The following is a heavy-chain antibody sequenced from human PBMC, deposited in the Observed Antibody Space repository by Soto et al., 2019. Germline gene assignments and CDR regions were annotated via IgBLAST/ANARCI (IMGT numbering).Heavy chain of an antibody. D-gene: IGHD6-13*01. J-gene: IGHJ5*02. V-gene: IGHV3-23*01. CDR1: GFTFSSYA. Sequence: PGGSLRLSCAASGFTFSSYAMSWVRQAPGKGLEWVSAISGSGGSTYYADSVKGRFTISRDNAKNSLYLQMNSLRAEDTAVYYCASPIAAAGMNWFDPWGQGTLVTVPQ. CDR2: ISGSGGST. CDR3: ASPIAAAGMNWFDP.